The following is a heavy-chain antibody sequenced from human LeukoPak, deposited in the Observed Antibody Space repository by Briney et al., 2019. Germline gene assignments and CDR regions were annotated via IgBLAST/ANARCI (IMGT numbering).Heavy chain of an antibody. CDR1: GFPFSSYE. D-gene: IGHD6-13*01. V-gene: IGHV3-48*03. CDR2: IGSSDSTT. Sequence: PGGSLRLSFVASGFPFSSYEMNWVRQAPGKGLEWPSYIGSSDSTTHYADSVKGRFTISRDNSKSTLYLQMNSLRAEDTAVYYCANSHSISWIPIWFDPWGQGTLVTVSS. J-gene: IGHJ5*02. CDR3: ANSHSISWIPIWFDP.